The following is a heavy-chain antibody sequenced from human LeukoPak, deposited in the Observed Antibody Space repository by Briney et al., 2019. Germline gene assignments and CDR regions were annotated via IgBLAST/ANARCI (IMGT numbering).Heavy chain of an antibody. Sequence: GGSLRLSCTASGFTFTNAWMNWVRQAPGKGLEWVGRIKSKIDGGTTDYAAPVKGRFTISRDDSKTTLYLQMNSLRAEDTAVYYCAKDGMEWLLPVDPWGQGTLVTVSS. J-gene: IGHJ5*02. V-gene: IGHV3-15*07. D-gene: IGHD3-3*01. CDR2: IKSKIDGGTT. CDR3: AKDGMEWLLPVDP. CDR1: GFTFTNAW.